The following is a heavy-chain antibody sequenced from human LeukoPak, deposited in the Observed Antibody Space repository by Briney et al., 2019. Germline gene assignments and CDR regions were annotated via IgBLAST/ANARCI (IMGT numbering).Heavy chain of an antibody. CDR3: ARDRRPRYCSGGSCYSGLDY. CDR2: ISSSSSYI. J-gene: IGHJ4*02. D-gene: IGHD2-15*01. V-gene: IGHV3-21*01. CDR1: GFTFSSYS. Sequence: GGSLRLSCAASGFTFSSYSMNWVRQAPGKGLEWVSSISSSSSYIYYADSVKGRFTISRDNAKNSLYLQMNSLRAEDTAVYYCARDRRPRYCSGGSCYSGLDYWGQGTLVTVSS.